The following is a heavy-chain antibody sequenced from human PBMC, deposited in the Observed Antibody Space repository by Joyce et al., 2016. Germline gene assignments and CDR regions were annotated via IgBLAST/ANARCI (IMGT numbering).Heavy chain of an antibody. D-gene: IGHD3-3*01. CDR3: ARRVDDFWSGYLRRPYYFDY. V-gene: IGHV4-39*01. CDR2: NYFRGNA. Sequence: QLHLQESGPGLVKPSETLSLTCTVSGASISSSRYYWGWIRRPPGKGLEWIGSNYFRGNAYYNPSLKGRVSISVDTSNNQFSLRLTSVTAADTAVYYCARRVDDFWSGYLRRPYYFDYWGQGTLVTVSS. CDR1: GASISSSRYY. J-gene: IGHJ4*02.